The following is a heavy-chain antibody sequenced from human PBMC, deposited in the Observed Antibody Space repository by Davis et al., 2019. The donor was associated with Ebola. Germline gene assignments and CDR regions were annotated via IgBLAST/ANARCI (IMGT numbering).Heavy chain of an antibody. CDR1: GGSISSSSYS. CDR2: ISNSGST. V-gene: IGHV4-39*01. J-gene: IGHJ4*02. Sequence: LRLSCTVSGGSISSSSYSWGWIRQPPGKGLEWIGSISNSGSTYYNSSLKSRLTISVDTSKNQFSLKLTSVTAADTAVYYCARPHYYDSSLFDSWGQGTLVTVSS. D-gene: IGHD3-22*01. CDR3: ARPHYYDSSLFDS.